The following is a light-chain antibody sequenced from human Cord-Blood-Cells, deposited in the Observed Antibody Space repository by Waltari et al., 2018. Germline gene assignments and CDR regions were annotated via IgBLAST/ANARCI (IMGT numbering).Light chain of an antibody. Sequence: SALTQPASVSGSPGQSITIPCTGTSRDAGGHKYVSWYQQHPGKAPKLMIYEVSNRPSGVSNRFSGSKSGNTASLTISGLQAEDEADYYCSSYTSSSTHWVFGGGTKLTVL. J-gene: IGLJ3*02. CDR1: SRDAGGHKY. V-gene: IGLV2-14*01. CDR2: EVS. CDR3: SSYTSSSTHWV.